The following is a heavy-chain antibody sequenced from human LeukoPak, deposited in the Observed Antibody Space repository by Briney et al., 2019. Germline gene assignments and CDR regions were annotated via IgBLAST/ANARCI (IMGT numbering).Heavy chain of an antibody. CDR1: GGSISSYY. D-gene: IGHD4-17*01. V-gene: IGHV4-59*08. CDR3: ARHNYGPYFDS. CDR2: IYYAGST. J-gene: IGHJ4*02. Sequence: SETLSLTCTVTGGSISSYYWSWIRQPPGKGLEWIGYIYYAGSTNYNPSLRSRVTISVDTSKNQFSLKLTSVTVADTAVYYSARHNYGPYFDSWGQGTLVTVSS.